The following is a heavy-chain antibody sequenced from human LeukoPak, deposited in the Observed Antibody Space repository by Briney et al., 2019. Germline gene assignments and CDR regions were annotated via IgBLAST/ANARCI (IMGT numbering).Heavy chain of an antibody. CDR1: GYTFTGYY. Sequence: ASVKVSCKASGYTFTGYYMHWVRQAPGQGLEWMGWINPNSGGTNYAQKFQGRVTMTRDTSISTAYMELSRLRFDDTAVYYCARPPTWSPYGMDVWGQGTTVTVSS. CDR2: INPNSGGT. CDR3: ARPPTWSPYGMDV. V-gene: IGHV1-2*02. D-gene: IGHD2-8*02. J-gene: IGHJ6*02.